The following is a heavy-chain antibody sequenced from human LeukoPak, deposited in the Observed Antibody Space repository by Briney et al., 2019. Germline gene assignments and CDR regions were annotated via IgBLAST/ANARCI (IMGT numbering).Heavy chain of an antibody. V-gene: IGHV4-59*01. CDR2: ISYSGST. CDR3: ARDQGRGNSGWFLYC. D-gene: IGHD6-19*01. Sequence: SETLSLTCTVSGGSISSYYWSWIRQPPGKGLEWIGYISYSGSTNYNPSLKSRVTISVDSSKNQFSLKLSSVTAADTALYYCARDQGRGNSGWFLYCWGQGTLVTVSS. J-gene: IGHJ4*02. CDR1: GGSISSYY.